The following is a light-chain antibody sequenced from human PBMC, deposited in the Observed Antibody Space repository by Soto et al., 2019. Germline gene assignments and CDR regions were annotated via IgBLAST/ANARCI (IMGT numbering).Light chain of an antibody. CDR2: DVS. J-gene: IGLJ1*01. CDR1: SSDVGGYNY. V-gene: IGLV2-14*01. CDR3: NSYTTSNTRPMV. Sequence: QSALTQPASVSGSPGQSITISCTGTSSDVGGYNYVSWYQQHPGKAPKFMIYDVSNRPSGVSTRFSGSKSGNTASLTISGLQAEDEADYYCNSYTTSNTRPMVFGTGTKLTVL.